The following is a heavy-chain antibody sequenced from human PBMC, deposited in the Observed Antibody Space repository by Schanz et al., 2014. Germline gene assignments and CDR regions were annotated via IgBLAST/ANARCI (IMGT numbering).Heavy chain of an antibody. V-gene: IGHV3-11*05. D-gene: IGHD6-19*01. CDR3: AGSSCWHPSSDY. CDR1: GFVFGDYY. CDR2: ISDSGTYT. Sequence: QVQVVQSGGGLVKPGGSLRLSCAASGFVFGDYYMTWIRQAPGKGLEWLSYISDSGTYTNYADYVKGRFTISRDNAKSSLDLQMNSLRVEDTAVYYCAGSSCWHPSSDYWGQGTLVIVSS. J-gene: IGHJ4*02.